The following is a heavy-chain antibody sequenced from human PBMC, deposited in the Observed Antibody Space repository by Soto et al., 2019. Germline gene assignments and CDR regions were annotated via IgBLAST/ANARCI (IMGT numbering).Heavy chain of an antibody. CDR3: ARRLSTGWFFDF. D-gene: IGHD6-19*01. Sequence: GESLKISCQGSGYSFTSYWIGWVRQMPGKGLEWMGIIYPGDSDTRYSPSFQGQVAFSADKSISTAYPQWSGLKASDTAMYYCARRLSTGWFFDFWGQGTLVTVSS. CDR1: GYSFTSYW. CDR2: IYPGDSDT. V-gene: IGHV5-51*01. J-gene: IGHJ4*02.